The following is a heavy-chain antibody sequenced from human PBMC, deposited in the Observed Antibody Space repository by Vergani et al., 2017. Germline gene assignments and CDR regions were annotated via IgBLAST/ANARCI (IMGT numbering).Heavy chain of an antibody. CDR2: ISAYNGNT. CDR1: GYTFTSYG. V-gene: IGHV1-18*01. Sequence: QVQLVQSGAEVKKPGASVKVSCKASGYTFTSYGISWVRQAPGQGLEWMGWISAYNGNTNYAQKLQGRATMTTDTSTSTAYMELRSLRSDDTAVYYCACVARGWLRLPYYYYYMDVWGKGTTVTVSS. CDR3: ACVARGWLRLPYYYYYMDV. D-gene: IGHD5-12*01. J-gene: IGHJ6*03.